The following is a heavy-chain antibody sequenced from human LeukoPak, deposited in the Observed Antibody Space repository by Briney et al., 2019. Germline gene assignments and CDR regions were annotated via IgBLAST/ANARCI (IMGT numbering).Heavy chain of an antibody. CDR3: AKDPGATVRWLQGSY. D-gene: IGHD5-24*01. J-gene: IGHJ4*02. Sequence: SETLSLTCTVSGGSISSGGYYWSWFRQYPGKGLEWIGYIYYSGNTYYNPSLKSRVTISVDTSKNQFSLKLSSVTAADTAVYYCAKDPGATVRWLQGSYWGQGTLVTVSS. CDR1: GGSISSGGYY. V-gene: IGHV4-31*03. CDR2: IYYSGNT.